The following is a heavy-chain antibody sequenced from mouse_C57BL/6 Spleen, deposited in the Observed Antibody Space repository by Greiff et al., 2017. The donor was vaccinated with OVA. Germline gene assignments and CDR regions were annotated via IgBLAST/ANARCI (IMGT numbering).Heavy chain of an antibody. V-gene: IGHV1-26*01. D-gene: IGHD4-1*01. CDR1: GDVVSDDC. CDR3: ARDNWEAY. Sequence: EVQLQHSGPELVKPGASVKISCKACGDVVSDDCMNWGTHSHLKSRDRIGDINPNNGGTSYNQKFKGKATLTVDKSSSTAYMELRSLTSEDSAVYYCARDNWEAYWGQGTLVTVSA. CDR2: INPNNGGT. J-gene: IGHJ3*01.